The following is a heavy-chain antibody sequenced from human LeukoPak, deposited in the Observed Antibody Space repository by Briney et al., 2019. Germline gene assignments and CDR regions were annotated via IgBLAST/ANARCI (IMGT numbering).Heavy chain of an antibody. CDR3: ARDVLLWFGEEDWFDP. CDR2: INPSGGST. Sequence: ASVKVSCRASGYTFTSYYMHWVRQDPGQGLEWMGIINPSGGSTSYAQKFQGRVTMTRDTSTSTVYMELSSLRSEDTAVYYCARDVLLWFGEEDWFDPWGQGTLVTVSS. D-gene: IGHD3-10*01. CDR1: GYTFTSYY. J-gene: IGHJ5*02. V-gene: IGHV1-46*03.